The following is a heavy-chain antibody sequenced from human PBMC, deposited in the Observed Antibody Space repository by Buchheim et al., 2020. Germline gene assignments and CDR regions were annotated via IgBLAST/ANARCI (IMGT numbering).Heavy chain of an antibody. Sequence: VQLVESGGGLVQPGGSLRLSCAASGFTFSSYWMSWVRQAPGKGLEWVANIKQDGSEKYYVDSVKGRFTISRDNAKNSLYLQMNSLRAEDTAVYYCARELGYCSSTSCYGFYYFDYWGQGTL. CDR2: IKQDGSEK. CDR3: ARELGYCSSTSCYGFYYFDY. CDR1: GFTFSSYW. J-gene: IGHJ4*02. V-gene: IGHV3-7*01. D-gene: IGHD2-2*01.